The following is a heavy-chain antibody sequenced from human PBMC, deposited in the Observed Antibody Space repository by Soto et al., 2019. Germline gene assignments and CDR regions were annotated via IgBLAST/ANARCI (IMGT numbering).Heavy chain of an antibody. CDR1: GGSISSSSYY. Sequence: SETLSLTCTVSGGSISSSSYYWGWIRQPPWKGLEWIGSIYYSGSTYYNPSLKSRVTISVDTSKNQFSLKLSSVTAADTAVYYCARLGYSHDYFDYWGQGTLVNVSS. D-gene: IGHD5-18*01. J-gene: IGHJ4*02. CDR2: IYYSGST. V-gene: IGHV4-39*01. CDR3: ARLGYSHDYFDY.